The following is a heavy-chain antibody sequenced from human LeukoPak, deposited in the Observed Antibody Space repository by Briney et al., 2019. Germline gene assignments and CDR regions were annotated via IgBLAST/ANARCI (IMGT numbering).Heavy chain of an antibody. J-gene: IGHJ6*02. CDR2: INPNTGGT. Sequence: GASVKVSCKASGYTFTGYYMHWVRQAPGQGLEWMGWINPNTGGTNYAQKFRGRVTMTRDTSISTAYMELSRLRSDDTALYLCAKDRGVTKIVVIEHYAMDVWGQGTTVTVSS. CDR3: AKDRGVTKIVVIEHYAMDV. V-gene: IGHV1-2*02. CDR1: GYTFTGYY. D-gene: IGHD3-22*01.